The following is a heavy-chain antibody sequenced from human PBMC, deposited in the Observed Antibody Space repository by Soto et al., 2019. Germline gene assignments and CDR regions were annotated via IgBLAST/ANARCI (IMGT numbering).Heavy chain of an antibody. Sequence: SVAVSYRATGWTFPRYAMDWLRQPRSQRIEWMGWINAGNGNTKYSQKFQGRVTITRDTSASTAYMELSSLRSEDTVVYYCATDRALSRSGPRDYWGQGTLVTVSS. J-gene: IGHJ4*02. V-gene: IGHV1-3*01. CDR1: GWTFPRYA. D-gene: IGHD6-13*01. CDR2: INAGNGNT. CDR3: ATDRALSRSGPRDY.